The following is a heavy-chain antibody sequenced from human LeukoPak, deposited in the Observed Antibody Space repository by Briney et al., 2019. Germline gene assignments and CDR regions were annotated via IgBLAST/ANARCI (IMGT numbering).Heavy chain of an antibody. J-gene: IGHJ4*02. Sequence: GGSLRLSCAASGFTFNSYGMHWVRQAPGKGLEWVAFIRYDGSNKYYADSVKGRFTISRDNSKNTLYLLVNSLRGEDTALYYCAKDRIAAAAFGLDYWGQGTLVTVSS. D-gene: IGHD6-25*01. CDR1: GFTFNSYG. CDR3: AKDRIAAAAFGLDY. V-gene: IGHV3-30*02. CDR2: IRYDGSNK.